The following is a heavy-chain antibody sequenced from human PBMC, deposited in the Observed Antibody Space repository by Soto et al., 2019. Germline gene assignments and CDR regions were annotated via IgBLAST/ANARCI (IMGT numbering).Heavy chain of an antibody. CDR1: GGSISSYY. CDR2: IYYSGST. J-gene: IGHJ4*02. D-gene: IGHD2-2*01. Sequence: SETLSLTCTVSGGSISSYYWSWIRQPPGKGLEWIGYIYYSGSTNYNPSLKSRVTISVDTSKNQFSLKLSSVTAADTAVYYCARHHPYCSSTSCYDDYWGQGTLVTVSS. CDR3: ARHHPYCSSTSCYDDY. V-gene: IGHV4-59*08.